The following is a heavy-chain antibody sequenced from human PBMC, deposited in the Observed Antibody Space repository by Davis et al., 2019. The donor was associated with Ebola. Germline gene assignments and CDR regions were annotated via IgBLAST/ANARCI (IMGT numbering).Heavy chain of an antibody. D-gene: IGHD4-11*01. Sequence: ASVKVSCKVSGYTFIDYNIHWTRQAPGQGLEWLGRVILKSGATNYAQKFQGRVTMTRDTSISTVYMELRSLRYDDTADYYCARGHNYAHEYWGQGTLVTVSS. V-gene: IGHV1-2*06. CDR1: GYTFIDYN. CDR2: VILKSGAT. J-gene: IGHJ4*02. CDR3: ARGHNYAHEY.